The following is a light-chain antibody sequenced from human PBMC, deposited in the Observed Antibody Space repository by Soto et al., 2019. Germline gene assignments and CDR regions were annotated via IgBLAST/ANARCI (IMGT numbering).Light chain of an antibody. Sequence: EIVMTQSPATLSVSPGERATLSCRASPSVSSYLAWYQQKPGQAPRLLIYGASTRATDIPARFNGSGSGTEFTLTISSLQSEDFALYYCQQYNNWPLTFGGGTQVDIK. CDR3: QQYNNWPLT. V-gene: IGKV3-15*01. CDR1: PSVSSY. J-gene: IGKJ4*01. CDR2: GAS.